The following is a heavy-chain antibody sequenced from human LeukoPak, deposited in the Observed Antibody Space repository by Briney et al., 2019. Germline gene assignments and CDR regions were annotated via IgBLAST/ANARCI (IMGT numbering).Heavy chain of an antibody. D-gene: IGHD5-24*01. J-gene: IGHJ4*01. CDR1: GFLLSSDY. V-gene: IGHV3-53*01. Sequence: GGSLRLSCAASGFLLSSDYMSWVRQAPGKGLEWVSIIYSDGSTYYADSVRGRFTISRDNSKSTLYLQMNSLKAEDTAVYYCEILRSGDYWGQGTLVTVSS. CDR2: IYSDGST. CDR3: EILRSGDY.